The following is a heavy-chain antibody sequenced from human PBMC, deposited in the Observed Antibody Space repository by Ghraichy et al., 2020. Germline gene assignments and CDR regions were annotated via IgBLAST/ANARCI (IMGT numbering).Heavy chain of an antibody. D-gene: IGHD1-26*01. CDR1: GFTFDDYA. V-gene: IGHV3-9*01. CDR3: AKGRSGSYYQAFDI. J-gene: IGHJ3*02. Sequence: GGSLRLSCAASGFTFDDYAMHWVRQAPGKGLEWVSGISWKSGTIGYADSVKGRFTISRDNAKNSLYLQMNSLRVEDTALYHCAKGRSGSYYQAFDIWGQGTMVTVSS. CDR2: ISWKSGTI.